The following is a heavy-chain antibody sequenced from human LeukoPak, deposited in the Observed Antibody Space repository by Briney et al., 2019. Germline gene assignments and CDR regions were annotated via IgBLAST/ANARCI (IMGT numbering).Heavy chain of an antibody. V-gene: IGHV3-7*01. CDR1: GFTFSSYW. Sequence: GRSLRLSCAASGFTFSSYWMSWVRQAPGKGLEWVAKIKQDGSEKYYVDSVKGRFTLSRDNAKNSLYLQMNSLRAEDTAVYYCARGPTRANSSDYWGQGTLVTVSS. D-gene: IGHD2/OR15-2a*01. CDR2: IKQDGSEK. J-gene: IGHJ4*02. CDR3: ARGPTRANSSDY.